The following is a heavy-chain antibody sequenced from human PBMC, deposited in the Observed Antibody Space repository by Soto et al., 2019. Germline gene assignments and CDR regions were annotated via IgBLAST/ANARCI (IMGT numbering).Heavy chain of an antibody. CDR1: GFTFSRSA. CDR2: ISGSSSSI. Sequence: EVQLVESGGGLVKPGGSLRLSCAASGFTFSRSAMNWVRQAPGKGLEWVSCISGSSSSIYYADSVQGRFTISRDNAKNSLYLQTNSLRAEDTAVYYCAIDPFGGGDSEWFDPWGQGTLVTVSS. D-gene: IGHD2-21*02. CDR3: AIDPFGGGDSEWFDP. V-gene: IGHV3-21*01. J-gene: IGHJ5*02.